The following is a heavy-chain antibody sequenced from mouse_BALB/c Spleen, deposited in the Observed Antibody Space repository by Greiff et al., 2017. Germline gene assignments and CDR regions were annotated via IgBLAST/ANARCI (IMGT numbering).Heavy chain of an antibody. CDR3: ARHAEDTTVVDY. J-gene: IGHJ2*01. V-gene: IGHV5-17*02. CDR1: GFTFSSFG. CDR2: ISSGSSTI. Sequence: EVQLVESGGGLVQPGGSRKLSCAASGFTFSSFGMHWVRQAPEKGLEWVAYISSGSSTIYYPDTVKGRFTITRDKAKNTLYLQMSSLKSEDTAMYYCARHAEDTTVVDYWGQGTTLTVSS. D-gene: IGHD1-1*01.